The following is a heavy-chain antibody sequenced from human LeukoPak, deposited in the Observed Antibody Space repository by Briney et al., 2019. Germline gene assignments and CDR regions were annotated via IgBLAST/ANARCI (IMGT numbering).Heavy chain of an antibody. CDR3: ARAPYYYDSSGYSWFDP. CDR2: IYYSGST. Sequence: SETLSLTCTVSGGSISSSSYYWGWIRQPPGKGLEWIGSIYYSGSTYYNPSLKSRVTISVDTSKNQFSLKLSSVTAADTAVYYCARAPYYYDSSGYSWFDPWGQGTLVTVSS. V-gene: IGHV4-39*07. D-gene: IGHD3-22*01. CDR1: GGSISSSSYY. J-gene: IGHJ5*02.